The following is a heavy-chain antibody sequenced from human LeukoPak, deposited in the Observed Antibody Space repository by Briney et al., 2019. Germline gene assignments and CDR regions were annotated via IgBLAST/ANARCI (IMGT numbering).Heavy chain of an antibody. D-gene: IGHD3-22*01. CDR1: GFTLSSYS. CDR2: ISSSSSYI. Sequence: GGSLRLSCAASGFTLSSYSMNWVRQAPGKGLEWVSSISSSSSYIYYADSVRGRFTISRDNAKNSLYLQMNSLRAEDTAVYYCARDYYDSSGLDYWGQGTLVTVSS. CDR3: ARDYYDSSGLDY. J-gene: IGHJ4*02. V-gene: IGHV3-21*01.